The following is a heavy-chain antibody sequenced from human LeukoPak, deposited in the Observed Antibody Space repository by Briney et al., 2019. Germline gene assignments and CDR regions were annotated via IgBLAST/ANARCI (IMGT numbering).Heavy chain of an antibody. CDR3: VRDDGDV. Sequence: GGSLRLSCVFSGFTFSNYWMKWVRQAPGKGLEWVASINEDGSGKYSMDSVKDRVTISRDSAKNSLDLQINSLTVEDTAIYYCVRDDGDVWGKGTTVTVSS. CDR1: GFTFSNYW. CDR2: INEDGSGK. V-gene: IGHV3-7*01. J-gene: IGHJ6*04.